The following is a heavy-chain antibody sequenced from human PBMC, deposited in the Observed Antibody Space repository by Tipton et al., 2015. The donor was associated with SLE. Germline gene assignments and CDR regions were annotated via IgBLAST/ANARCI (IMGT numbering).Heavy chain of an antibody. CDR3: ARRGRACDI. CDR2: IYYSGST. Sequence: TLSLTCTVSGGSISSYYWSWIRQPPGKGLEWIGYIYYSGSTNYNPSLKSRVTISVDTSKNQFSLKLSSVTAADTAVYYCARRGRACDIWDQGTMVTVSS. J-gene: IGHJ3*02. CDR1: GGSISSYY. V-gene: IGHV4-59*12.